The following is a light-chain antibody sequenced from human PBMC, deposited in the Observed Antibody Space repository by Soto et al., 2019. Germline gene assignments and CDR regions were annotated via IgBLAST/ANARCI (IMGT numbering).Light chain of an antibody. V-gene: IGKV1-33*01. CDR1: QDINNS. Sequence: DIQMTQSPLSLSASVGDRVTITCQARQDINNSLNWYQQKPGKAPKLLIYDASTLKTAGPSRFSGSGSGTDFTFTINSLQPEDIATYYCQQYDDFPYTFGRGTKLEIK. CDR2: DAS. CDR3: QQYDDFPYT. J-gene: IGKJ2*01.